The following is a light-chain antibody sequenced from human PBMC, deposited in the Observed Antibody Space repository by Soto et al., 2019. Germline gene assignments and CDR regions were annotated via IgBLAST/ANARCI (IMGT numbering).Light chain of an antibody. CDR3: QQYNSYPWT. J-gene: IGKJ1*01. CDR1: QNINSW. CDR2: KAS. V-gene: IGKV1-5*03. Sequence: DIQMTQSPSTLSASVGDRVTITCRASQNINSWLAWYQQKPGKAPKLLIYKASSLESGVPSRFSGSASGTEFTLTISSLQPDDFATYYCQQYNSYPWTFGQGTKVEIK.